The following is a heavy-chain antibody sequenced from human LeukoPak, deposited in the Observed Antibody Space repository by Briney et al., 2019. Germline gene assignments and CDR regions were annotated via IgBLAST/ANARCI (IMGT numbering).Heavy chain of an antibody. Sequence: SETLSLTCTVSGYSISSDYYWGWIRQPPGKGLVWIASVSHSGSTYYNPSLKSRVTISVDTSKNQFSLKVTSVNAADTALYYCARERIERYTYASSDFDYWGRGTLVTVSS. CDR2: VSHSGST. CDR1: GYSISSDYY. J-gene: IGHJ4*02. D-gene: IGHD5-18*01. V-gene: IGHV4-38-2*02. CDR3: ARERIERYTYASSDFDY.